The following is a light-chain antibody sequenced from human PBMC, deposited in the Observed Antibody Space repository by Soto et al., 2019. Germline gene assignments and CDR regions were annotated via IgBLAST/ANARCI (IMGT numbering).Light chain of an antibody. Sequence: QAVVTQEPSLNVSPGGTVTLTCGSSTGAVTSGHYPYWFQQKPGQAPRTLIYDTSNTHSWTPARFSGSLLGGKAALTLSGAQPYDEAEYYCLLSYSGARPYVFGTGTKLTVL. J-gene: IGLJ1*01. CDR3: LLSYSGARPYV. V-gene: IGLV7-46*01. CDR2: DTS. CDR1: TGAVTSGHY.